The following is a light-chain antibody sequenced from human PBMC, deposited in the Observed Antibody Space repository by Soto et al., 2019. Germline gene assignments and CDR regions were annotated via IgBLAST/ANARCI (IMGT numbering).Light chain of an antibody. J-gene: IGKJ1*01. CDR3: QQYNWWPWT. CDR2: GAS. CDR1: QNIHTN. V-gene: IGKV3-15*01. Sequence: EIVMTQSPATLSVSPGERATLSCRAGQNIHTNLAWYQQKPGQAPRLPFYGASTGATGLPARFSGSGSGTEFTLTINSLQAEDCAVYYCQQYNWWPWTFGQGTKVDI.